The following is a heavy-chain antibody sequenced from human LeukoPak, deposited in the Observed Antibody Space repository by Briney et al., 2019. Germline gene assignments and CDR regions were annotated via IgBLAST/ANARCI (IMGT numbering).Heavy chain of an antibody. V-gene: IGHV3-23*01. CDR3: AKGAPTMTTVYYYYMDV. CDR2: ISGSGGST. CDR1: GFTFSSYA. D-gene: IGHD4-11*01. J-gene: IGHJ6*03. Sequence: PGGSLRLSCAASGFTFSSYAMSWVRQAPGKGLEWVSAISGSGGSTYYADSVEGRFTISRDNSKNTLYLQMNSLRAEDTAVYYCAKGAPTMTTVYYYYMDVWGKGTTVTVSS.